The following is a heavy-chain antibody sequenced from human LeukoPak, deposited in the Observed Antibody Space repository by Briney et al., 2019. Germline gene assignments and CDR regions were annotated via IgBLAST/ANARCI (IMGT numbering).Heavy chain of an antibody. CDR2: ISYDGSNK. J-gene: IGHJ4*02. CDR1: GFTFSSYG. V-gene: IGHV3-30*03. D-gene: IGHD1-26*01. CDR3: ARDGVGELGYDY. Sequence: GGSLRLSCAASGFTFSSYGMHWVRQAPGKGLEWVAVISYDGSNKYYADSVKGRFTISRDNSKNTLYLQMNSLRAEDTAVYYCARDGVGELGYDYWGQGTLVTVSS.